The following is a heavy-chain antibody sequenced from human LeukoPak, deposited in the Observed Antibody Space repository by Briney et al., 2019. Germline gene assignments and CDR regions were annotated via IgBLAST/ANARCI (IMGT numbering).Heavy chain of an antibody. Sequence: GGSLRLSCAASGFTFTRYSMNWVRQAPGKGLEWVSSISSSGSYIFYAQSVEGRFTISRDNAKNSLYLQMNSLRAEDTALYYCAKDRYGSGSYYQDYWGQGTLVTVSS. J-gene: IGHJ4*02. CDR2: ISSSGSYI. CDR3: AKDRYGSGSYYQDY. CDR1: GFTFTRYS. V-gene: IGHV3-21*04. D-gene: IGHD3-10*01.